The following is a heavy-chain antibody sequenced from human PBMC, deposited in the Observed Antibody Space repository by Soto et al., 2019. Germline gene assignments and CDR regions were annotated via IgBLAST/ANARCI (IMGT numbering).Heavy chain of an antibody. J-gene: IGHJ4*02. D-gene: IGHD1-26*01. CDR1: GFTFSSYA. V-gene: IGHV3-23*01. CDR3: EKGLYSGSYFDY. CDR2: ISGSGGST. Sequence: GGSLRLSCAASGFTFSSYAMTWVRQAPGKGLEWVSAISGSGGSTYYADSVKGQFTISRDNSKNTLYLQMNSLRAEDTAVYYCEKGLYSGSYFDYWGQGTLVTVSS.